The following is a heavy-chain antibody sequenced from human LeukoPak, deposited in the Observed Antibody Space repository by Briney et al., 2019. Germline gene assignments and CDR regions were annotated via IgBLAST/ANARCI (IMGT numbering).Heavy chain of an antibody. CDR2: INPNSGGT. CDR1: GCTFTGYY. D-gene: IGHD4-17*01. J-gene: IGHJ4*02. Sequence: ASVKVSCKASGCTFTGYYMHWVRQAPGQGLEWMGWINPNSGGTNYAQKFQGRVTMTRDTSISTAYMELSRLRSDDTAVYYCARDHRDPTVTPGYWGQGTLVTVSS. CDR3: ARDHRDPTVTPGY. V-gene: IGHV1-2*02.